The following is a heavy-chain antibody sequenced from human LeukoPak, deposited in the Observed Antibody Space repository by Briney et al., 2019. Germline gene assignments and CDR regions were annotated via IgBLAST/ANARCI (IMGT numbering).Heavy chain of an antibody. CDR3: ASRTYYYYYGMDV. CDR2: IYSGGST. V-gene: IGHV3-53*01. Sequence: GGSLRLSCAASGFTVSSNYMSWVRQAPGKGLEWASVIYSGGSTYYADSVKGRFTISRDNSKNTLYLQMNSLRAEDMAVYYCASRTYYYYYGMDVWGQGTTVTVSS. J-gene: IGHJ6*02. CDR1: GFTVSSNY.